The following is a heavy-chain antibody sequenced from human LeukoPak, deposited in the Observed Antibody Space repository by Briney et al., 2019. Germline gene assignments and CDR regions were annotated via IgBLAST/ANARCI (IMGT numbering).Heavy chain of an antibody. CDR3: ARDRSGWPDFDY. V-gene: IGHV3-33*01. CDR2: IWYDGSNK. Sequence: GGSLRLSCAASGFTFSSYGMHWVRQAPGKGLEWVAVIWYDGSNKYYADSVKGRFTISRDSSKNTLYLQMNSLRAEDTAVYYCARDRSGWPDFDYWGQGTLVTVSS. J-gene: IGHJ4*02. D-gene: IGHD6-19*01. CDR1: GFTFSSYG.